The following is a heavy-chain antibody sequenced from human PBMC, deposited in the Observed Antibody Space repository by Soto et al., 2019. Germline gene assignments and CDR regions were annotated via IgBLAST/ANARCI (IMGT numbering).Heavy chain of an antibody. Sequence: QVQLVQSGAEVKKPGASVRVSCQTSGYTFTNYDINWVRQAAGQGLEWRGWRSPNRGNTGYAQIFQGRVSMTRDTSISTAYTELSSLRSEDTAVYYCVTWARSGCDTGFYWGQGTLVTVSS. CDR2: RSPNRGNT. CDR3: VTWARSGCDTGFY. V-gene: IGHV1-8*01. CDR1: GYTFTNYD. D-gene: IGHD6-19*01. J-gene: IGHJ4*02.